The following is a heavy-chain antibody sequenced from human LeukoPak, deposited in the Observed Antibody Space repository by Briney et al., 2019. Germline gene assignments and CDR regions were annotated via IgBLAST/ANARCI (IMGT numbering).Heavy chain of an antibody. D-gene: IGHD3-3*01. J-gene: IGHJ6*02. V-gene: IGHV4-4*07. CDR1: GGSISSYY. CDR2: IYTSGST. Sequence: SETLSLTCTVSGGSISSYYWSWIRQPAGKGLEWIGCIYTSGSTNYNPSLKSRVTMSVDTSKNQFSLKLSSVTAADTAVYYCARDLPDLWYYGMDVWGQGTTVTVSS. CDR3: ARDLPDLWYYGMDV.